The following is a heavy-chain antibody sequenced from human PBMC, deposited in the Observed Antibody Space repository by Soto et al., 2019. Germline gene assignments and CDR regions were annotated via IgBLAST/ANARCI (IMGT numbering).Heavy chain of an antibody. V-gene: IGHV3-7*01. D-gene: IGHD6-13*01. CDR1: GFTFSSYW. Sequence: GGSLRLSCAASGFTFSSYWMSWVRQAPGKGLEWVANIKQDGSEKYYVDSVKGRFTISRDNAKNSLYLQMNSLRAEDTAVYYCATWGRYRSSWYPIYYYYYGMDVWGQGTTVTVSS. CDR2: IKQDGSEK. J-gene: IGHJ6*02. CDR3: ATWGRYRSSWYPIYYYYYGMDV.